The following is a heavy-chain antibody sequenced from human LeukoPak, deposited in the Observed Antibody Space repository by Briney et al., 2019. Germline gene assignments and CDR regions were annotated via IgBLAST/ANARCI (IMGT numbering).Heavy chain of an antibody. CDR3: ARDYYYDSSGAPHFDY. CDR1: GYTCTSYG. CDR2: ISAYNGNT. D-gene: IGHD3-22*01. J-gene: IGHJ4*02. Sequence: ASVKVSCKASGYTCTSYGISWVRQAPGQGLEWMGWISAYNGNTNYARKLQGRVTMTTDTSTSTAYMELRSLRSDDTAVYYCARDYYYDSSGAPHFDYWGQGNVVNVSS. V-gene: IGHV1-18*01.